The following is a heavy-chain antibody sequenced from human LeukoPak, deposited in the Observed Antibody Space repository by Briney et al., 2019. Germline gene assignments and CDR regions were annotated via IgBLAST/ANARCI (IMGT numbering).Heavy chain of an antibody. D-gene: IGHD2-21*02. J-gene: IGHJ5*02. CDR2: IGGSNYYRGST. Sequence: PSETLSLTCTVSGASISSSAYYWGWIRQPPGKGLEWIGSIGGSNYYRGSTYYNPSLKSRVTIHLDTSTDQFSLRLSSVTAADTAVYYCARLESSVTEHNWFDPWGQGTLVTVSS. CDR1: GASISSSAYY. CDR3: ARLESSVTEHNWFDP. V-gene: IGHV4-39*01.